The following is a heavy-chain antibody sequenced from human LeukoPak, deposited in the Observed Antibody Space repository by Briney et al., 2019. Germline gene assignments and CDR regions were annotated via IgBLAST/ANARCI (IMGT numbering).Heavy chain of an antibody. D-gene: IGHD3-10*01. CDR2: MNPNSGNT. CDR1: GYTFTSYD. J-gene: IGHJ4*02. V-gene: IGHV1-8*02. Sequence: ASVKVSCKASGYTFTSYDINWVRQATGQGLEWMGWMNPNSGNTGYAQKFQGRVTMTRNTSISTAYMELSSLRTEDSALYYCAKGPTIPPYYNSGSYYETKAQFDCWGQGTLVTVAS. CDR3: AKGPTIPPYYNSGSYYETKAQFDC.